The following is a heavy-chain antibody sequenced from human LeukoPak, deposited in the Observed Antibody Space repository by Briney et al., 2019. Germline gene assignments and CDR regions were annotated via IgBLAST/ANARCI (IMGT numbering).Heavy chain of an antibody. J-gene: IGHJ4*02. V-gene: IGHV3-7*01. CDR2: INQNGTDQ. Sequence: GGSLRLSCAASGFTFSSHWMNWVRQAPGKGLVWVANINQNGTDQYYADSVRGRFTISRDNAKNSLYLQMNSLRVEDTAVYRCVPQMAGGDYWGQGTLVTVSS. D-gene: IGHD5-24*01. CDR3: VPQMAGGDY. CDR1: GFTFSSHW.